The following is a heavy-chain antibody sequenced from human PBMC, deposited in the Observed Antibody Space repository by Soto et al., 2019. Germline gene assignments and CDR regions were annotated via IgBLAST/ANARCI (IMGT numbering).Heavy chain of an antibody. D-gene: IGHD2-21*02. Sequence: QITLKESGPTLVKPTQTLTLTCTFSGFSLSTSGVGVGWIRQPPGKALEWLALIYWDDDKRYSPSLKSRLTITKDTSKNQVVLTMTNMDPVDTATYYCAHRLPNVVVTGWYNWFDPWGQGTLVTVSS. CDR3: AHRLPNVVVTGWYNWFDP. V-gene: IGHV2-5*02. J-gene: IGHJ5*02. CDR1: GFSLSTSGVG. CDR2: IYWDDDK.